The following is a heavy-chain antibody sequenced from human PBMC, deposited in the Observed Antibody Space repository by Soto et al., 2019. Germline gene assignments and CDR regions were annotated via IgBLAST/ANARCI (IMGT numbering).Heavy chain of an antibody. Sequence: ASVKVSCKASGYTFTGYYMHCVRQAPGQGLEWMGWINPNSGGTNYAQKFQGRVTMTRDTSISTAYMELSRLRSDDTAVYYCARDLVVVGATGEIDYWGQGTLVTV. CDR1: GYTFTGYY. D-gene: IGHD1-26*01. J-gene: IGHJ4*02. V-gene: IGHV1-2*02. CDR2: INPNSGGT. CDR3: ARDLVVVGATGEIDY.